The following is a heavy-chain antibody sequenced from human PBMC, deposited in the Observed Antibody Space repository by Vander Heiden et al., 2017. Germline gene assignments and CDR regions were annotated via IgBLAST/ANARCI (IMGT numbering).Heavy chain of an antibody. D-gene: IGHD2-8*01. CDR1: GLHFGDLA. Sequence: EVQLVECGGGLVQPGRSLRLTWPAPGLHFGDLAMHWARQAPGKGLEWVSGISWNSGSIGYTDSVKRRFTISRDNAKNSLYLQMHSLRAEDTALYYCAKVQDCTNGGCSTWGQGTLVTVSS. CDR2: ISWNSGSI. V-gene: IGHV3-9*01. J-gene: IGHJ1*01. CDR3: AKVQDCTNGGCST.